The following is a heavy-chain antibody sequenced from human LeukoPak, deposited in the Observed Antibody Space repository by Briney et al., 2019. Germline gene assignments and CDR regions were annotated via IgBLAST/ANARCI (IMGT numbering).Heavy chain of an antibody. V-gene: IGHV3-20*04. CDR2: INWNGGST. Sequence: TGGSLRPSCAASGFTFDDYGMSWVRQAPGKGLEWVSGINWNGGSTGYADSVKGRFTISKDNAKNSLYLQMNSLRAEDTALYYCARQGSLGPFDYWGQGTLVTVSS. J-gene: IGHJ4*02. CDR1: GFTFDDYG. CDR3: ARQGSLGPFDY.